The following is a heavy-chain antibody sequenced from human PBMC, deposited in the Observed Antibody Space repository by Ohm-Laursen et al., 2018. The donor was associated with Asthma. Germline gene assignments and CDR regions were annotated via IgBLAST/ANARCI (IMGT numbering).Heavy chain of an antibody. V-gene: IGHV1-18*04. D-gene: IGHD2-15*01. Sequence: SSVKVSCKASGYTFTDYGISWVRQAPGQGLEWMGWISAKNGNTDFTQKLQGRVTLTTDTSTSTAYMEVRSLTSDDTAVYYCARVSCNDDICYSLFYNWGQGTLVTVSS. CDR3: ARVSCNDDICYSLFYN. CDR1: GYTFTDYG. J-gene: IGHJ4*02. CDR2: ISAKNGNT.